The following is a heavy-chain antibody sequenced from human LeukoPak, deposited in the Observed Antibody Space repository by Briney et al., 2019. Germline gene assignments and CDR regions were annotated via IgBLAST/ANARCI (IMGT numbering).Heavy chain of an antibody. V-gene: IGHV3-23*01. J-gene: IGHJ1*01. CDR3: AKDRLGYNRPSEH. CDR1: GFNFSSYA. D-gene: IGHD5-24*01. CDR2: ISGSGSNK. Sequence: GGSLRLSCAASGFNFSSYAMSWVRLAPGKGLEWVSGISGSGSNKDYADSVKGRFTISRDNSKNTLYLQMNSLRAEDTALYYCAKDRLGYNRPSEHWGQGTLVTVSS.